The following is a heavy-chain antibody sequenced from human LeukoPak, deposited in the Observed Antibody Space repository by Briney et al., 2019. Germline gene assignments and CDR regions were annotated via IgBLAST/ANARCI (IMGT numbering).Heavy chain of an antibody. D-gene: IGHD3-9*01. CDR1: GYTFTGYY. V-gene: IGHV1-2*02. CDR2: INPNSGGT. J-gene: IGHJ6*03. Sequence: ASVKVSCKASGYTFTGYYMHWVRQPPGQGLEWMGWINPNSGGTNYAHKFQGRVTMTRDTSISTAYMELSRLRSDDTAVYYCARAVSDWRRGYYYYYMDVWGKETTVTVSS. CDR3: ARAVSDWRRGYYYYYMDV.